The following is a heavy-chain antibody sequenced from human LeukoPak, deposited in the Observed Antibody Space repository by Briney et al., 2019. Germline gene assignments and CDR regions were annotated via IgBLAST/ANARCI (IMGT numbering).Heavy chain of an antibody. CDR1: GGSIGSSSYY. Sequence: PSETLSLTCTVSGGSIGSSSYYWGWIRQPPGKELEWIGYIYYSGSTYYNPSLKSRVTISVDTSKNQFSLKLSSVTAADTAVYYCARTPTVWGSYRYTSDYWGQGTLVTVSS. CDR3: ARTPTVWGSYRYTSDY. J-gene: IGHJ4*02. CDR2: IYYSGST. V-gene: IGHV4-30-4*08. D-gene: IGHD3-16*02.